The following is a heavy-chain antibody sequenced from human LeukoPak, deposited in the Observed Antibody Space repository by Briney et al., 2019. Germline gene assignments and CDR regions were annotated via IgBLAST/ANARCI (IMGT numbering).Heavy chain of an antibody. J-gene: IGHJ1*01. CDR3: ARESTTMVRGVIQH. CDR2: IWYDGSNK. V-gene: IGHV3-33*01. Sequence: GRSLGLSCAASGFTFSSYGMHWVRQAPGKGLEWVAVIWYDGSNKYYADSVKGRFTISRDNSKNTLYLQMNSLRAEDTAVYYCARESTTMVRGVIQHWGQGTLVTVSS. D-gene: IGHD3-10*01. CDR1: GFTFSSYG.